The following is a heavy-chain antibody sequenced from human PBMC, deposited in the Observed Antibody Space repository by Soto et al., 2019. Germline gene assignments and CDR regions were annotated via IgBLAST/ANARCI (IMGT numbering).Heavy chain of an antibody. J-gene: IGHJ6*02. D-gene: IGHD2-15*01. V-gene: IGHV3-30-3*01. CDR2: ISYDGSNK. Sequence: QVQLVESGGGVVQPGRSLRLSCAASGFTFSSYAMHWVRQAPGKGLEWVAVISYDGSNKYYADSVKGRFTISRDNSKNTLYLQMNSLRAEDTAVYYSARMASFYCSGGSCYPTYGMDVWGQGATVTVSS. CDR3: ARMASFYCSGGSCYPTYGMDV. CDR1: GFTFSSYA.